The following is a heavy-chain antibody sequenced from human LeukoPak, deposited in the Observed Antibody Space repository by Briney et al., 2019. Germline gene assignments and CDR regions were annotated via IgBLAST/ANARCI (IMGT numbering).Heavy chain of an antibody. CDR2: INPSGGST. V-gene: IGHV1-46*01. Sequence: ASVKVSCKASGYTFTSYYMHWVRQAPGQGLEWMGIINPSGGSTSYAQKFQGRVTMTRDTSTGTVYMELSSLRSEDTAVYYCARGTMAPVTSYYYYGMDVWGQGTTVTVSS. J-gene: IGHJ6*02. CDR3: ARGTMAPVTSYYYYGMDV. D-gene: IGHD3-10*01. CDR1: GYTFTSYY.